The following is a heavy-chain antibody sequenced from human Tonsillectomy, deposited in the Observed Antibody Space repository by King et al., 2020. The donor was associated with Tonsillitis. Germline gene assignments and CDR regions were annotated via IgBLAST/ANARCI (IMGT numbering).Heavy chain of an antibody. CDR1: GFPLRKYG. J-gene: IGHJ3*02. CDR2: ISYDGSIK. D-gene: IGHD1-26*01. V-gene: IGHV3-33*05. CDR3: ARDCRDGKLGRDVVDM. Sequence: VQLVESGGGVVQPGRSLRLSCEVSGFPLRKYGMHWVRQAPGKGLEWVAVISYDGSIKYYADSVKGRFTISRDNSKDTLYLEMNSLRVDDTAEYHCARDCRDGKLGRDVVDMWGQGTMVTVSA.